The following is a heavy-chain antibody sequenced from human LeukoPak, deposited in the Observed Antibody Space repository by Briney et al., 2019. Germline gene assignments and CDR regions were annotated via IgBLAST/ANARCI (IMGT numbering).Heavy chain of an antibody. CDR3: ARASGWWHIVAGDAFDI. CDR2: ISSSSSTI. D-gene: IGHD2-21*01. V-gene: IGHV3-48*01. CDR1: GFTFSSYS. J-gene: IGHJ3*02. Sequence: PGGSLRLSCAASGFTFSSYSMNWVRQAPGKGLEWVSYISSSSSTIYYADSVKGRFTISSDNAKNSLYLQMNSLRAEDTAVYYCARASGWWHIVAGDAFDIWGQGTMVTVSS.